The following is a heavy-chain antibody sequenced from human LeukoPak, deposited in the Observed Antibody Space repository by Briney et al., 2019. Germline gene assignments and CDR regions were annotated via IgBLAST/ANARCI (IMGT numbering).Heavy chain of an antibody. Sequence: GESLKISCKGSGYSFTSYWIGWVRQMPGKGLEWMGSIYPGDSDTRYSPSFQGQVTISADKSISTAYLQWSSLKASDTAMYYCARSITGKLLYYYYYMDVWGKGTTVTVSS. D-gene: IGHD1-20*01. V-gene: IGHV5-51*01. CDR2: IYPGDSDT. CDR1: GYSFTSYW. CDR3: ARSITGKLLYYYYYMDV. J-gene: IGHJ6*03.